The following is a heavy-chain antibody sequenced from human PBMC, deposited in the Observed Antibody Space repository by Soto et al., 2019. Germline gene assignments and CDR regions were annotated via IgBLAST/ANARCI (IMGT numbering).Heavy chain of an antibody. CDR2: MNPNSGST. Sequence: QVQLVQSGAEVKKPGASVKVSCKASGYTFTSCDINWVRQVTGQGLEWMGWMNPNSGSTVYAQKFQGRITMTRNTSISTAYMELSSLRSEDTAVYYCAREKSSWYDYWGQGTLVTVSS. J-gene: IGHJ4*02. D-gene: IGHD6-13*01. V-gene: IGHV1-8*01. CDR1: GYTFTSCD. CDR3: AREKSSWYDY.